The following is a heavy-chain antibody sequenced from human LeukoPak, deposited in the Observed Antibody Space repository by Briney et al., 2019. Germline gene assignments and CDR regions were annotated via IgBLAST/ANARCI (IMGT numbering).Heavy chain of an antibody. CDR1: GGTFSSYA. CDR3: ARYPREYYYGSGSHTYNWFDP. J-gene: IGHJ5*02. Sequence: GASVKVSCKASGGTFSSYAISWVRQAPGQGLEWMGGIIPIFGTANYAQKFQGRVTITADKSTSTAYMELSSLRSEDTAVYYCARYPREYYYGSGSHTYNWFDPWGQGTLVTVSS. CDR2: IIPIFGTA. V-gene: IGHV1-69*06. D-gene: IGHD3-10*01.